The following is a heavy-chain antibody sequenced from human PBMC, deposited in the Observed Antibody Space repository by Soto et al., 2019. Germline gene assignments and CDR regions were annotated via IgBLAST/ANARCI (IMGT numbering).Heavy chain of an antibody. CDR3: AKHPGGPPAIPCVY. CDR1: GFTFSSYA. J-gene: IGHJ4*02. Sequence: EVQLLESGGGLVQPGGSLRLSCAASGFTFSSYAMSWVRQAPGKGLEWVSAISGSGGSTYYADSVKGRFTISRDNSKNTLYLQMNSLRAEDMAVYYCAKHPGGPPAIPCVYWGQGTLVTVSS. CDR2: ISGSGGST. V-gene: IGHV3-23*01. D-gene: IGHD1-26*01.